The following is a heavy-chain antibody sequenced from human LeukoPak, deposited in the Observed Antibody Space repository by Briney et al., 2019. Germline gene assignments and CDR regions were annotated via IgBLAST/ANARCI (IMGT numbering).Heavy chain of an antibody. CDR3: ARGRNYYDSSGYLY. V-gene: IGHV3-21*01. J-gene: IGHJ4*02. D-gene: IGHD3-22*01. CDR1: GFTFSSYS. Sequence: GGSLRLSCAASGFTFSSYSMNWVRQAPGKGLEWVSSISSSSSYIYYADSVKGRFTISRDNAKNSLYLQMNSLRAEDTAVYYCARGRNYYDSSGYLYWGQGTLVTVSS. CDR2: ISSSSSYI.